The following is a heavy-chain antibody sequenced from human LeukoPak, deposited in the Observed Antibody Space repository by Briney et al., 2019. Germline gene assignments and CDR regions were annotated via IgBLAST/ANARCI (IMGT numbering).Heavy chain of an antibody. CDR2: ISSSGSTI. CDR1: GFTFSDYY. J-gene: IGHJ5*02. CDR3: ARDRSKTRFGIQGWFDP. V-gene: IGHV3-11*01. D-gene: IGHD3-10*01. Sequence: GGSLRLSCAASGFTFSDYYMSWIRQAPGKGLEWVSYISSSGSTIYYADSVKGRFTISRDNAKNSLYLQMNSLRAEDTAVYYCARDRSKTRFGIQGWFDPWGQGTLVTVSS.